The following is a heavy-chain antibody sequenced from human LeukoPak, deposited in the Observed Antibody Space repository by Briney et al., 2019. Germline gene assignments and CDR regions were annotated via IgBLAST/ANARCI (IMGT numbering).Heavy chain of an antibody. CDR3: AKIPIVGATGKYAFDI. CDR2: ISGSGGNT. J-gene: IGHJ3*02. Sequence: GGSLRLSCAASGFTFNIYAMSWVRQAPGKGLEWVSGISGSGGNTNYADSVKGRFTISRDNSKNTLYLQMNSLRAEDTAVYYCAKIPIVGATGKYAFDIWGQGTMVTVSS. V-gene: IGHV3-23*01. D-gene: IGHD1-26*01. CDR1: GFTFNIYA.